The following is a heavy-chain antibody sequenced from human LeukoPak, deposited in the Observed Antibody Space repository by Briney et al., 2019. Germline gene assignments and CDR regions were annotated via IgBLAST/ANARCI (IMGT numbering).Heavy chain of an antibody. V-gene: IGHV1-58*02. J-gene: IGHJ6*02. Sequence: SVKVSCKASGFTFTSSAMQWVRQARGQRLEWIGWIVVGSGNTNYAQKFQERVTITRDMSTSTAYMELSSLRSEDTAVYYCAAGEDYGSGTHPRSYGMDVWGQGTTVTVSS. CDR3: AAGEDYGSGTHPRSYGMDV. D-gene: IGHD3-10*01. CDR1: GFTFTSSA. CDR2: IVVGSGNT.